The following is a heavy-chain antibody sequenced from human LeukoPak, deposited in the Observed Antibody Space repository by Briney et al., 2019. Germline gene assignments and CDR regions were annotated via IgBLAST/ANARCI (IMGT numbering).Heavy chain of an antibody. V-gene: IGHV3-11*01. J-gene: IGHJ5*02. CDR3: AGREYSSSLGNWFDP. CDR1: GFTFSDYY. CDR2: ISSSGSTI. D-gene: IGHD6-13*01. Sequence: GGSLRLSCAASGFTFSDYYMSWIRQAPGKGLEWVSYISSSGSTIYYADSVKGRFTISRDNAKNSLYLQMNSLRAEDTAVYYCAGREYSSSLGNWFDPWGQGTLVTVSS.